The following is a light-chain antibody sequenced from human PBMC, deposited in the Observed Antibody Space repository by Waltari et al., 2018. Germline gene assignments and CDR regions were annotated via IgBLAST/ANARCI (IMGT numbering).Light chain of an antibody. J-gene: IGKJ1*01. Sequence: DIVVTQSPDSLTLSVGERATIKCKSSQSVLYSSNTKYYLSWYKQKSGQSPRRLIYDDSNRATGIPIRFSGSGFGTDFTLTISSLEPDDFAHYYCQQRRNWPPTFGQGTKVEIK. CDR3: QQRRNWPPT. V-gene: IGKV4-1*01. CDR2: DDS. CDR1: QSVLYSSNTKYY.